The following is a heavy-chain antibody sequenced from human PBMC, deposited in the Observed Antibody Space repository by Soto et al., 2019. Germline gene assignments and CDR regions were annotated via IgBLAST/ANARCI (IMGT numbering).Heavy chain of an antibody. CDR3: AKDAEWLVPKYYYGLDV. Sequence: PGGSLRLSCAASRFSCSTYGMHWVRQAPGKGLDWVATISYSGDNHYYADSVKGRFTISRDNSKATLYLQINSLRAEETAVYYCAKDAEWLVPKYYYGLDVWGQGTKVAVS. CDR1: RFSCSTYG. V-gene: IGHV3-30*18. CDR2: ISYSGDNH. D-gene: IGHD6-19*01. J-gene: IGHJ6*02.